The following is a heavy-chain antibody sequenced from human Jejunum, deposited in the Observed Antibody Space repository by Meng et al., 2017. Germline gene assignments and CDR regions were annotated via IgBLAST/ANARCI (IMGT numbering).Heavy chain of an antibody. J-gene: IGHJ4*02. D-gene: IGHD3-22*01. Sequence: QLQLQESGPGLVKPLETLSLTCPVSGDSMRISNYYWGWIRQPPGKGLEWIGSIYYSGSTFYNPSLKSRVTVSVDTSRDQFSLKLSSVTAADTAVYYCARQTYYYESSGYGYAFDYWGQGTLVTVSS. CDR3: ARQTYYYESSGYGYAFDY. CDR1: GDSMRISNYY. CDR2: IYYSGST. V-gene: IGHV4-39*01.